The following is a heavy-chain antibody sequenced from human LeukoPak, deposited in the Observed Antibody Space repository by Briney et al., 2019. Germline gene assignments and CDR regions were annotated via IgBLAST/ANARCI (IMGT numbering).Heavy chain of an antibody. CDR3: ARPGNIAAAGFDY. D-gene: IGHD6-13*01. V-gene: IGHV4-39*01. Sequence: SETLSLTCTVPGGSISSSSYYWGWIRQPPGKGLEWIGSIYYSGSTYYNPSLKSRVTISVDTSKNQFSLKLSSVTAADTAVYYCARPGNIAAAGFDYWGQGTLVTVSS. CDR2: IYYSGST. J-gene: IGHJ4*02. CDR1: GGSISSSSYY.